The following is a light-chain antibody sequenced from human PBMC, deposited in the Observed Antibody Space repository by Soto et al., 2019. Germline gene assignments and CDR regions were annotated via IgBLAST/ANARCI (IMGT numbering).Light chain of an antibody. CDR1: QSVSSY. CDR3: QQRGNGPYT. V-gene: IGKV3-11*01. Sequence: EIVFTQSQATLSLSPGERATLSCRASQSVSSYLAWYQQKPGQAPRLLIYDASNRATGIPARFSGSGSGTDFTLTISSLEPEDFAVYYCQQRGNGPYTFGQGTKLEIK. J-gene: IGKJ2*01. CDR2: DAS.